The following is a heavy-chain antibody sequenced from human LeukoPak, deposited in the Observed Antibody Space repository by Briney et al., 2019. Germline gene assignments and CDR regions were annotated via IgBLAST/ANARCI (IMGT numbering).Heavy chain of an antibody. V-gene: IGHV1-8*03. D-gene: IGHD2-2*01. CDR1: GYTFTSYD. Sequence: GASVKVSCKASGYTFTSYDINWVRQATGQGLEWMGWMNPNSGNTGYAQKFQGRVTITRNTSISTAYMELSSLRSEDTAVYYCARGVRIVVPAAKYYFDYWGQGTLVTVSS. CDR2: MNPNSGNT. CDR3: ARGVRIVVPAAKYYFDY. J-gene: IGHJ4*02.